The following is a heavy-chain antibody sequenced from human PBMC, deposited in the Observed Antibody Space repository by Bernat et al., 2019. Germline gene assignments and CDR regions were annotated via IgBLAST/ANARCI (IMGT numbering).Heavy chain of an antibody. V-gene: IGHV3-21*01. Sequence: EVQLVESGGGLVKPGGSLRLSCAASGFTFSSYSMNWVRQAPGKGLELLSSISGGRYIYQADSVNGRFTVSRDNAKNSLYLQMNILRAEGTAGYYCARETEERFDYWGQGTLVTVSS. CDR2: ISGGRYI. CDR1: GFTFSSYS. CDR3: ARETEERFDY. J-gene: IGHJ4*02.